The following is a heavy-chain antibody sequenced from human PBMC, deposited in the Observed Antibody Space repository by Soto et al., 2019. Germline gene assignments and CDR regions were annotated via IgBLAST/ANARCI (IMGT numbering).Heavy chain of an antibody. CDR1: GGYISSGGYY. J-gene: IGHJ5*02. Sequence: SETLSLTCTVSGGYISSGGYYWSWIRQHPGKGLEWIGYIYYSGSTYYNPSLKSRVTISVDTSKNQFSLKLSSVTAADTAVYYCARDLRLYCSSTSCPSNWFDPWGQGTLVTVSS. CDR2: IYYSGST. CDR3: ARDLRLYCSSTSCPSNWFDP. D-gene: IGHD2-2*01. V-gene: IGHV4-31*03.